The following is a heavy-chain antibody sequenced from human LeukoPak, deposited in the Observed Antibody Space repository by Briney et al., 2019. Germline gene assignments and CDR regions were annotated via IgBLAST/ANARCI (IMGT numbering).Heavy chain of an antibody. CDR3: TRDVVSYDSSGFSL. D-gene: IGHD3-22*01. CDR2: IRSRAYGGTS. CDR1: GFTFGDYG. Sequence: PGGSLRLSCISSGFTFGDYGMNWVRQAPGKGLEWVSFIRSRAYGGTSEYAAPVKGRFTISRDDSESIAYLQMNSLKSEDTAVYYCTRDVVSYDSSGFSLWGQGTLVTVSS. V-gene: IGHV3-49*04. J-gene: IGHJ4*02.